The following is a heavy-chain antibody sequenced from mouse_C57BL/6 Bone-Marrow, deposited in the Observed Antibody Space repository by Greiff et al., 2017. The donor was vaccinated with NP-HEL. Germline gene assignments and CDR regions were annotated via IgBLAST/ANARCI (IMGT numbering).Heavy chain of an antibody. CDR3: ARVGYGSSWFAY. J-gene: IGHJ3*01. D-gene: IGHD1-1*01. V-gene: IGHV1-81*01. CDR2: IYPRSGNT. CDR1: GYTFTSYG. Sequence: VQLQQSGAELARPGASVKLSCKASGYTFTSYGISWVKQRTGQGLEWIGEIYPRSGNTYYNEKFKGKATLTADKSSSTAYMELRSLTSEDSAVYFCARVGYGSSWFAYWGQGTLVTVSA.